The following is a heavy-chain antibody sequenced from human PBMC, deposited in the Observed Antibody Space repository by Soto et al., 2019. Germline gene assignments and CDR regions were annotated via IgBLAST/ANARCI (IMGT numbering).Heavy chain of an antibody. D-gene: IGHD6-13*01. CDR1: GGSFSGYY. J-gene: IGHJ6*02. CDR3: ARGFRSSSWYGAKGMDV. Sequence: PSETLSLTCAVYGGSFSGYYWGWIRQPPGKGLEWIGEINHSGSTNYNPSLKSRVTISVDTSKNQFSLKLSSVTAADTAVYYCARGFRSSSWYGAKGMDVWGQGTTVTVSS. CDR2: INHSGST. V-gene: IGHV4-34*01.